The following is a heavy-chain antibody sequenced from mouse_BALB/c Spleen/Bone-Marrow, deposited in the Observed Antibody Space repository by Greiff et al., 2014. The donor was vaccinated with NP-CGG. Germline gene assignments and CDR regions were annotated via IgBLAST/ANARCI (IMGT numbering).Heavy chain of an antibody. J-gene: IGHJ3*01. Sequence: VQVVESGAELVKPGASVKLSCKASGYTFTEYIIHWVKQRSGQGLEWIGWFYPGSGSIKYNEKFKDKATLTADKSSSTVHMELSRLTSEDSAVYFCARHEDRLRAWFAYWGQGTLVTVSA. V-gene: IGHV1-62-2*01. CDR1: GYTFTEYI. D-gene: IGHD3-2*02. CDR3: ARHEDRLRAWFAY. CDR2: FYPGSGSI.